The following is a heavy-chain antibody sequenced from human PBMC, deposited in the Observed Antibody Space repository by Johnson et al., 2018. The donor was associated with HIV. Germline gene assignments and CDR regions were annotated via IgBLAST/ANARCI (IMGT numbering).Heavy chain of an antibody. J-gene: IGHJ3*02. D-gene: IGHD3-22*01. CDR3: ARDYYDSRPFDI. CDR1: GFTFSRYW. Sequence: VQLVESGGGVVRPGGSLRLSCAASGFTFSRYWMSWVRQAPVKGLEWVANIKQDGSEKYYVDSMKGRFTIFRDNAKNSLYLQMNSLRAEDTAVYYCARDYYDSRPFDIWGQGTMVTVSS. CDR2: IKQDGSEK. V-gene: IGHV3-7*01.